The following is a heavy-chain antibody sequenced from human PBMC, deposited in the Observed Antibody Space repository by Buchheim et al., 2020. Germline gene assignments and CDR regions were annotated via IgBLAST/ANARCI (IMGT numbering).Heavy chain of an antibody. J-gene: IGHJ6*02. CDR3: ARSYGDYEPIYYYYYGMDV. V-gene: IGHV3-33*01. CDR2: IWYDGSNK. Sequence: QVQLVESGGGVVQPGRSLRLSCAASGFTFSSYGMHWVRQAPGKGLEWVAFIWYDGSNKYYADSVKGRFTISRDNSKNTLYLQMNSLRAEDTAVYYCARSYGDYEPIYYYYYGMDVWGQGTT. D-gene: IGHD4-17*01. CDR1: GFTFSSYG.